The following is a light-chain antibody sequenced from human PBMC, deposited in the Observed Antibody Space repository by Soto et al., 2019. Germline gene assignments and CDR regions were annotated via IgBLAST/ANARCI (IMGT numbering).Light chain of an antibody. V-gene: IGKV4-1*01. CDR1: QSVLYSSNNKKY. CDR3: QQYEITPPT. Sequence: DIVMTQSPDSLAVSLGERATINCKSSQSVLYSSNNKKYLAWYQQRPGQPPKLLIYWASTRESGVPDRFSGSGSGTDFTLPITSLQAEDVAVYYCQQYEITPPTFGQGTKCEIK. CDR2: WAS. J-gene: IGKJ2*01.